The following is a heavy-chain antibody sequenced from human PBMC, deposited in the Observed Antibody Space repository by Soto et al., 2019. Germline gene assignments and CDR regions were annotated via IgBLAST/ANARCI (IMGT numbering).Heavy chain of an antibody. CDR2: IIPIFGTA. Sequence: SVKVSCKASGGTFTSYAISWVRQAPGQGLAWMGGIIPIFGTANYAQKIQGRVTITADESTSTAYMELSSLRSEDTAVYYCARSPASRYNWNFGYYYGMDVWGQGTTVTVSS. CDR1: GGTFTSYA. CDR3: ARSPASRYNWNFGYYYGMDV. V-gene: IGHV1-69*13. D-gene: IGHD1-7*01. J-gene: IGHJ6*02.